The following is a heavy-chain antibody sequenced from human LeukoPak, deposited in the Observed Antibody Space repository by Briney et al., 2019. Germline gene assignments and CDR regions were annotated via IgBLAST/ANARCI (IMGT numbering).Heavy chain of an antibody. D-gene: IGHD2-2*01. Sequence: GGSLRLPCATSGFTFSSYAMSWVRQAPGKGLEWVSGISGVGGSTDYGDSVKGRFTISRDNSKNTLYLQMNSLRAEDTAVYDCAKERYYAVRNFDYWGQGTLVTVSS. V-gene: IGHV3-23*01. J-gene: IGHJ4*02. CDR3: AKERYYAVRNFDY. CDR1: GFTFSSYA. CDR2: ISGVGGST.